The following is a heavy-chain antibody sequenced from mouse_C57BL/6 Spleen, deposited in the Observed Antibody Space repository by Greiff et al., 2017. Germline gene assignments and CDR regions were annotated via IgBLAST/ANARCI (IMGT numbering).Heavy chain of an antibody. CDR3: AREGDDGYYGGAMDY. Sequence: QVQLQQPGAELVKPGASVKMSCKASGYTFTSSWITWVKQRPGQGLEWIGDIYPVSGSPNYNEKFKSKATLTVDTSSSTAYMQLSSLTSEDSAVYYCAREGDDGYYGGAMDYWGQGTSVTVSS. CDR2: IYPVSGSP. D-gene: IGHD2-3*01. V-gene: IGHV1-55*01. CDR1: GYTFTSSW. J-gene: IGHJ4*01.